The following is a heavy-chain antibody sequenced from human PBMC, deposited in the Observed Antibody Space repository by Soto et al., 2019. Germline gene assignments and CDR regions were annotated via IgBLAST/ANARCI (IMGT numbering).Heavy chain of an antibody. J-gene: IGHJ4*02. CDR3: ARPEGDYGDYGLSKFDY. V-gene: IGHV3-48*02. CDR2: ISSSSSTI. D-gene: IGHD4-17*01. CDR1: GFTFSSYS. Sequence: EVQLVESGGGLVQPGGSLRLSCAASGFTFSSYSMNWVRQAPGKGLEWVSYISSSSSTIYYADSVKGRFTISRDNAKNSLYLQMNSLRDEDTAVYYCARPEGDYGDYGLSKFDYWGQGTLVTVSS.